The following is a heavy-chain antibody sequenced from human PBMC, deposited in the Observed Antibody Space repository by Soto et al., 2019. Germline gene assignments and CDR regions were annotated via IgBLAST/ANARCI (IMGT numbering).Heavy chain of an antibody. CDR3: AREVAAAGTDY. J-gene: IGHJ4*02. CDR1: GGSFSGYY. V-gene: IGHV4-34*01. CDR2: ITHSGST. Sequence: QVQLQQWGAGLLKPSETLSLTCAVYGGSFSGYYWSWIRQPPGKGLEWIGEITHSGSTNYNPSLKSRVTLSVDTSKNQFSLKLSSVTAADTAVYYCAREVAAAGTDYWGQGTLVTVSS. D-gene: IGHD6-13*01.